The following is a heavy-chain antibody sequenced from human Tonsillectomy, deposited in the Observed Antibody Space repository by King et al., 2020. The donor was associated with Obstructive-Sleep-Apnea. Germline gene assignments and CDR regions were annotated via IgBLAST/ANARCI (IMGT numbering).Heavy chain of an antibody. CDR3: ALAVDSGWFYFDY. J-gene: IGHJ4*02. V-gene: IGHV3-43*01. CDR2: ISWDGGST. Sequence: VQLVESGGVVVQPGGSLRLSCAASGFTFDDYTMHWVRQAPGKGLEWVSLISWDGGSTYYADSVKGRFTISRDNSKNSLYLQMNSLRTEDTALYYCALAVDSGWFYFDYWGQGTLVTVSS. D-gene: IGHD5-18*01. CDR1: GFTFDDYT.